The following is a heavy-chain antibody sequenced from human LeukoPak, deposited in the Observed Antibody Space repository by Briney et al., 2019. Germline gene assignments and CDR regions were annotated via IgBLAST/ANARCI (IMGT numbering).Heavy chain of an antibody. Sequence: PGGSLRLSCAAAGFTFSSYAMHWVRQAPGKGLEWVAVISYDGSNKYYADSVKGRFTISRDNSKNTLYLQMNSLRAEDTAVYYCARDWSRLRIVVVPAARSLVDYWGQGTLVTVSS. CDR1: GFTFSSYA. J-gene: IGHJ4*02. V-gene: IGHV3-30-3*01. D-gene: IGHD2-2*01. CDR2: ISYDGSNK. CDR3: ARDWSRLRIVVVPAARSLVDY.